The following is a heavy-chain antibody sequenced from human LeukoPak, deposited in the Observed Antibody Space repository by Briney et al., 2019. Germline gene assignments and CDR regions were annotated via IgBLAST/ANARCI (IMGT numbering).Heavy chain of an antibody. V-gene: IGHV4-39*01. CDR2: IYFSGRT. Sequence: SETLSLTCTVSGGSISSSSDFWGWIRQPPGKGLEWIGSIYFSGRTYNNPSLKSRVTISVDTSKNQFSLKLSSVTAADTAVYYCARHRWDGTFNFDYWGQGTLVPVSS. D-gene: IGHD1-1*01. CDR3: ARHRWDGTFNFDY. CDR1: GGSISSSSDF. J-gene: IGHJ4*02.